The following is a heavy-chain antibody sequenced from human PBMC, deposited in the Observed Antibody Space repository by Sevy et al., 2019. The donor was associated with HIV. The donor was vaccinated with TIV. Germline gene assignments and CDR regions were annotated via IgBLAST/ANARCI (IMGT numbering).Heavy chain of an antibody. CDR1: GFTFSDSW. CDR2: INQAGSDK. J-gene: IGHJ4*02. D-gene: IGHD2-15*01. CDR3: AGGGFLSRY. V-gene: IGHV3-7*01. Sequence: GGSLRLSCAASGFTFSDSWMTWDRQGPGKGLEWVANINQAGSDKYYVDSVRGRFTISRDNAKNSLYLQMNSLRVEDTALYYCAGGGFLSRYWGQGSLVTVSS.